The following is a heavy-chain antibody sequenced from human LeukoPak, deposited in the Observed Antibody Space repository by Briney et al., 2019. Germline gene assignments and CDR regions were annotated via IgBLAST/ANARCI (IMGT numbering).Heavy chain of an antibody. CDR3: ARGGGDYNPFDY. V-gene: IGHV3-53*04. CDR1: GFTVRSNY. Sequence: PGGSLRLSCAVSGFTVRSNYMSWVRQAPGKGLEWVSVMYSGGSTYYADSVKGRFTISRHNSKNTLYLEINSLRPGDTGVYYCARGGGDYNPFDYWGQGTLVTVSS. J-gene: IGHJ4*02. CDR2: MYSGGST. D-gene: IGHD4-17*01.